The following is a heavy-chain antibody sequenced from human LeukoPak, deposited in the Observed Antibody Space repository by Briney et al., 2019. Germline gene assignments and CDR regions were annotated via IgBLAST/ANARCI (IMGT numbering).Heavy chain of an antibody. V-gene: IGHV5-51*01. CDR3: ARHEADDNIPGTRHRYYRY. CDR2: INPADSYT. Sequence: GESLKIPCQGSGYSLDNYWIAWGRQVPGKGLEWMVIINPADSYTRYSPSFQGQVTISADKSIITAYLQWSSLKASDTAMYYRARHEADDNIPGTRHRYYRYWGQGTLVTVSS. D-gene: IGHD2-2*01. CDR1: GYSLDNYW. J-gene: IGHJ4*02.